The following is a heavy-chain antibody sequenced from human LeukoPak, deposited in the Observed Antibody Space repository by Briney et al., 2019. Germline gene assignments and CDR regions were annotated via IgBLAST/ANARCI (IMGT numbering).Heavy chain of an antibody. J-gene: IGHJ5*02. CDR1: GGSISSSY. D-gene: IGHD6-13*01. CDR3: ARHPASHASSWYPSFDP. Sequence: SETLSLTCTVSGGSISSSYWSWIRQPPGKGVEWIGYIYYSGTTGYNPSLRSRVTISVDTSKNQFSLRLSSVTAADTAMYFCARHPASHASSWYPSFDPWGQGTLVTVSS. CDR2: IYYSGTT. V-gene: IGHV4-59*08.